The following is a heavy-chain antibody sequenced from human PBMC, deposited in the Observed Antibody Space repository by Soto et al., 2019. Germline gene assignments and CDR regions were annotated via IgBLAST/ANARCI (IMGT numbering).Heavy chain of an antibody. CDR1: GGSISTYY. CDR2: VFHSGTT. V-gene: IGHV4-59*01. Sequence: QVQLQESGPGLVKPSETLSLTCTVSGGSISTYYWSWLRQPPGKGLEWIGYVFHSGTTSYNPSLHSRVTISVDTSTNHFSLRLSSVTAADTAVYYCARDRRVERFGDPSPFYYYYYMDVWGKGTTVTVSS. CDR3: ARDRRVERFGDPSPFYYYYYMDV. J-gene: IGHJ6*03. D-gene: IGHD3-10*01.